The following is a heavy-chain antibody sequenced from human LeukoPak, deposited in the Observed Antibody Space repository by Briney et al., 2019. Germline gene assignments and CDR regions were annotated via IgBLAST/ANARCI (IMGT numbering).Heavy chain of an antibody. CDR2: LTASGETT. V-gene: IGHV3-23*01. J-gene: IGHJ4*02. CDR3: AANGESTDWHWNY. CDR1: GFTFSSYA. D-gene: IGHD3-9*01. Sequence: GGSLRLSCAASGFTFSSYARSWVRQAPGKGLEWVSALTASGETTYYADSVKGRFTISRDNSKNTLFLQMNSLSPEDTAVYYCAANGESTDWHWNYWGQGTLITVSS.